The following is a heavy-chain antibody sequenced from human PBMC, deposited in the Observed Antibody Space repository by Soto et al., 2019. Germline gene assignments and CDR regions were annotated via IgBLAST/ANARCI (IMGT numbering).Heavy chain of an antibody. CDR3: AREALTGYRDFDY. J-gene: IGHJ4*02. CDR1: GYSFTAYYTYY. D-gene: IGHD3-9*01. Sequence: QVHLVQSGAEVQKPGASVTLSCKASGYSFTAYYTYYMHWVRQAPGQGLEWMGMVKPGGDYTIYAQKFQGRVSMTTDTSTSTLYMELSSLTSDATAVYYCAREALTGYRDFDYWGQGTLVSVSS. CDR2: VKPGGDYT. V-gene: IGHV1-46*01.